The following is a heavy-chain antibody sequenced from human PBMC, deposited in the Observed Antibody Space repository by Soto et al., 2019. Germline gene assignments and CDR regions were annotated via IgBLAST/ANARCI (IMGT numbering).Heavy chain of an antibody. CDR2: ISGSVGST. V-gene: IGHV3-23*01. J-gene: IGHJ4*02. D-gene: IGHD2-15*01. CDR1: GFTFSRHA. CDR3: SRGYCSGVTYSSHDY. Sequence: PGGSLRLSCAASGFTFSRHAMSWARQAPGKGLEWVSSISGSVGSTYYADSVKGRFTISRDNSKNTLYLQMNSLKTEDTAMYYCSRGYCSGVTYSSHDYWGQGTLVTVSS.